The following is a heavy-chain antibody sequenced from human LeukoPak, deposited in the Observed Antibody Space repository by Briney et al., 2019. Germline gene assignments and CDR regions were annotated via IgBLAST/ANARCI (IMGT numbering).Heavy chain of an antibody. CDR1: GFTFSSYS. Sequence: GGSLRLSCAASGFTFSSYSMNWVRQAPGKGLEWVSYISSSSSTIYYADSVKGRFTISRDNAKNSLYLQMNSLRTADTAVYFCAKGSTYHEFWGGYYFDFWGQGTLVTVSS. CDR3: AKGSTYHEFWGGYYFDF. D-gene: IGHD3-3*01. CDR2: ISSSSSTI. J-gene: IGHJ4*02. V-gene: IGHV3-48*01.